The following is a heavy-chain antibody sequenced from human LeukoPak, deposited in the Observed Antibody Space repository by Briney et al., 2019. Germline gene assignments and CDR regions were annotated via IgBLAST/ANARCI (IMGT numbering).Heavy chain of an antibody. CDR3: ARGLRDDAFDI. CDR2: IYYSGST. D-gene: IGHD4-17*01. V-gene: IGHV4-30-4*08. Sequence: SWVRQPPGKGLEWIGYIYYSGSTYYNPSLKSRVTISVDTSKNQFSLKLSSVTAADTAVYYCARGLRDDAFDIWGQGTMVTVSS. J-gene: IGHJ3*02.